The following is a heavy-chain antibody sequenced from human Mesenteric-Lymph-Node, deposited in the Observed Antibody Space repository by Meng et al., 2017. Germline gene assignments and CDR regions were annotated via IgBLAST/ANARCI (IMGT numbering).Heavy chain of an antibody. CDR3: ARDSRLATSATTWYYFDF. Sequence: ASVKVSCKASGYTFTSYGISWVRQAPGQGLEWMGWISAYNGNTNYAQKLQGRVTMTTDTSTTTAYLEVRSLTSDDTTVYYCARDSRLATSATTWYYFDFWGQGTLVTVSS. CDR2: ISAYNGNT. CDR1: GYTFTSYG. J-gene: IGHJ4*02. D-gene: IGHD3-16*01. V-gene: IGHV1-18*01.